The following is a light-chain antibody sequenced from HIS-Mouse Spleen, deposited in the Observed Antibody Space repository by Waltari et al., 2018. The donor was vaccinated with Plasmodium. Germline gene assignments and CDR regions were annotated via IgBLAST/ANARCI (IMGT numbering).Light chain of an antibody. J-gene: IGLJ3*02. V-gene: IGLV3-10*01. CDR2: EDS. CDR3: YKTDSSGNHRV. Sequence: SYELTQPPSVSVSPGQTARITCSGDALPKKYAYWYQQESGQAPVLVIYEDSKRPAGIPERCSGFSSGTMATLTSSGAQVEDEADYYCYKTDSSGNHRVFGGGPKLTVL. CDR1: ALPKKY.